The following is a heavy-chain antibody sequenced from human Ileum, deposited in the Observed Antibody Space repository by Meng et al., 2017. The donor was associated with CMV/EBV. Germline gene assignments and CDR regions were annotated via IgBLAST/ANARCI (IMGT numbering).Heavy chain of an antibody. D-gene: IGHD4-11*01. J-gene: IGHJ6*02. V-gene: IGHV3-66*02. CDR2: IYSGGST. CDR3: AREGGDYSNAFYYGMDV. CDR1: GFTVSSNY. Sequence: GESLKISCAASGFTVSSNYMSWVRQAPGKGLEWVSVIYSGGSTYYADSVKGRFTISRDNSKNTLYLQMNSLRAEDTAVYYCAREGGDYSNAFYYGMDVWGQGNTVNGAS.